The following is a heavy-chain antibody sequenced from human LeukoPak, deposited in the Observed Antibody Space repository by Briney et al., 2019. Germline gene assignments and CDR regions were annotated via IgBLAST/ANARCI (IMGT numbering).Heavy chain of an antibody. Sequence: GASVKVSCKASGYTFTGYYMHWVRQAPGQGLEWMGWINPNSGGTSYAQKFQGWVTMTRDTSISTAYMELSRLRSDDTAVYYCARGGCSSTSCYSGSYYYYYYGMDVWGKGTTVTVSS. J-gene: IGHJ6*04. V-gene: IGHV1-2*04. D-gene: IGHD2-2*01. CDR1: GYTFTGYY. CDR3: ARGGCSSTSCYSGSYYYYYYGMDV. CDR2: INPNSGGT.